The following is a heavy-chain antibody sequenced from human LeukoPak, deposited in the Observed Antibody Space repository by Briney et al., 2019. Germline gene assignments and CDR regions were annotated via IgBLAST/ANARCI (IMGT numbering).Heavy chain of an antibody. J-gene: IGHJ4*02. D-gene: IGHD3-22*01. CDR2: ISGSSSTV. CDR1: GFTFNFYN. CDR3: ARIDSRGDLSFDF. Sequence: GGSLRLSCAASGFTFNFYNMNWVRQAPGKGREWLSYISGSSSTVHYADSVKGRFTVSRDNAKNSLYLQMDRLRAEDTAVYYCARIDSRGDLSFDFWGQGTLVTVAS. V-gene: IGHV3-48*01.